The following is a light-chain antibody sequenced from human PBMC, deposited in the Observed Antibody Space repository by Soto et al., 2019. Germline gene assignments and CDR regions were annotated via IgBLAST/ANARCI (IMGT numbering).Light chain of an antibody. J-gene: IGLJ2*01. Sequence: QSVLTQPASVSGSPGQSITISCTGTSSNVGTYNLVSWYQQHPGKAPKLIIYEDNKRPSGVSNRFSGSKSGNTASLTISGLQAEDEADYHCCSYAGSSTLIFGGGTKLTVL. CDR2: EDN. V-gene: IGLV2-23*01. CDR3: CSYAGSSTLI. CDR1: SSNVGTYNL.